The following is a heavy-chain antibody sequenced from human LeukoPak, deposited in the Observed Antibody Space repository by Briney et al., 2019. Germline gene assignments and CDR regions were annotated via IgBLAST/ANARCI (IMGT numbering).Heavy chain of an antibody. CDR2: IGNAGDT. CDR3: ARAEAIDY. J-gene: IGHJ4*02. CDR1: TSY. V-gene: IGHV1-18*01. Sequence: ASVKVSCKATSYISWVRQAPGQGLEWMGWIGNAGDTYYAQKFQGRVTVTTDTSSSTAYMELRSLRSDDTAVYYCARAEAIDYWGQGTLVTVS.